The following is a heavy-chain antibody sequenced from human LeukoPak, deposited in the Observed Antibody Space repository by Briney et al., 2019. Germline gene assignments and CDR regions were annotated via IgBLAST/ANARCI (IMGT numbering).Heavy chain of an antibody. CDR1: GGSISSGGYY. Sequence: NPSQTLSLTCTVSGGSISSGGYYWSWIRQHPGKGLEWIGYIYYSGSTYYNPSLKSRVTISVDTSKNQFSLKLSSVTAADTAVYYCARDSMRSGSYIDYWGQGTLVTVSS. D-gene: IGHD1-26*01. CDR2: IYYSGST. V-gene: IGHV4-31*03. J-gene: IGHJ4*02. CDR3: ARDSMRSGSYIDY.